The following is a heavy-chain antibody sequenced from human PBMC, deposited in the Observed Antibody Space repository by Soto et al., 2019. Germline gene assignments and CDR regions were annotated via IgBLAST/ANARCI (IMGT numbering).Heavy chain of an antibody. CDR2: INHSGST. CDR1: GGSFSGYY. CDR3: ARGRYSSSRWFDP. V-gene: IGHV4-34*01. D-gene: IGHD6-6*01. J-gene: IGHJ5*02. Sequence: QVQLQQWGAGLLKPSETLSLTCAVYGGSFSGYYWSWIRQPPGKGLEWIGEINHSGSTNYNPSLKSRVTISVDTSKNQSSLKLSSVTAADTAVYYCARGRYSSSRWFDPWGQGTLVTVSS.